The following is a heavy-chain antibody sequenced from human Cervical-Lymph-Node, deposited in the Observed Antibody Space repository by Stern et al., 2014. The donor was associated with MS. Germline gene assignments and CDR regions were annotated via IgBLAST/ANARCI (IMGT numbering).Heavy chain of an antibody. CDR3: ARGVCSSSSCCGDYYCGMDV. CDR2: ISSSSYYV. V-gene: IGHV3-21*01. CDR1: GFSFSTYS. Sequence: EVQLVQSGGGLVKPGESLRLSCAASGFSFSTYSMNWVRQAPGKGLEWVSSISSSSYYVYYADSVKGRFTLSRDNAKNSLSLQMNSLRAEDTAVYYCARGVCSSSSCCGDYYCGMDVWGQGTTVTVS. D-gene: IGHD2-2*01. J-gene: IGHJ6*02.